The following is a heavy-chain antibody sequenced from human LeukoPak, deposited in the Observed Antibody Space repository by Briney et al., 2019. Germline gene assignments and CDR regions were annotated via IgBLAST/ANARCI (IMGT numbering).Heavy chain of an antibody. J-gene: IGHJ4*02. CDR1: GFTFSSYS. Sequence: GGSLRLSCAASGFTFSSYSMSWVRQAPGKGLEWVSYISGGTRTIFYADSVKGRFIISRDNAKNSLSLQMNSLRAEDTALYYCAKIIRDGYNFPFDDWGQGTLVTVSS. D-gene: IGHD5-24*01. CDR3: AKIIRDGYNFPFDD. V-gene: IGHV3-48*04. CDR2: ISGGTRTI.